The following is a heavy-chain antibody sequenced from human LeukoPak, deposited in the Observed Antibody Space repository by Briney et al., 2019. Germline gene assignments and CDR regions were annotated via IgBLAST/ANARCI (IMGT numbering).Heavy chain of an antibody. V-gene: IGHV1-69*05. D-gene: IGHD3-22*01. J-gene: IGHJ3*02. Sequence: SVKVSCKASGGTFSSYAISWVRQAPGQGLEWMGGIIPIFGTANYAQKFQGRVTITTDESTSTAYMELSSLRSEDTAVYYCARSPLIVVVPDAFDIWGQGTMVTVSS. CDR1: GGTFSSYA. CDR3: ARSPLIVVVPDAFDI. CDR2: IIPIFGTA.